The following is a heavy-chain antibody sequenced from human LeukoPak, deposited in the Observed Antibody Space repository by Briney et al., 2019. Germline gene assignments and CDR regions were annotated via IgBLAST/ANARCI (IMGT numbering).Heavy chain of an antibody. CDR3: ARRGGGRSPNWFDP. J-gene: IGHJ5*02. V-gene: IGHV4-39*07. D-gene: IGHD3-16*01. CDR2: IFYSGST. Sequence: SETLSLTCTVSSGSISTSNYYWGWVRQPPGKALEWIGNIFYSGSTYYSPSLKSRVTISLDTSRNQFSLKLSSVTAADTAVYYCARRGGGRSPNWFDPWGQGTLVTVSS. CDR1: SGSISTSNYY.